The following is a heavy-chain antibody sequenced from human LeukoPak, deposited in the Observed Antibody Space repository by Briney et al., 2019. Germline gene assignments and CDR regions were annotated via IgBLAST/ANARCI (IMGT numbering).Heavy chain of an antibody. V-gene: IGHV4-59*08. J-gene: IGHJ3*02. CDR2: IYYSGST. D-gene: IGHD5-18*01. Sequence: PSETLSLTCTVSGGSISSYYWSWIRQPPGKGLEWIGYIYYSGSTNYNPSLKSRVTISVDTSENQFSLKLSSVTAADTAVYYCARPGVGSGRYGAFDIWGQGTMVTVSS. CDR3: ARPGVGSGRYGAFDI. CDR1: GGSISSYY.